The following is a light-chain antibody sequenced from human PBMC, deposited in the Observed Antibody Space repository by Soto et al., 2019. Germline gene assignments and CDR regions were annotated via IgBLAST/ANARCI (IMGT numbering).Light chain of an antibody. Sequence: IALTQYPGTLSLSPGERATLSCRASQSVSSSYLAWYQQKPGQAPRLLIYDASSRATGIPDRFSGSGSGTDFTLTSSRLEPEDFAVYYCQQYGSSRTFGQGTKVDIK. CDR2: DAS. J-gene: IGKJ1*01. V-gene: IGKV3-20*01. CDR1: QSVSSSY. CDR3: QQYGSSRT.